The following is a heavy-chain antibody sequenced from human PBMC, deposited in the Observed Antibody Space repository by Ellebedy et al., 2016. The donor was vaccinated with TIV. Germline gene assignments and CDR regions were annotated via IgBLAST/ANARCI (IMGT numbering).Heavy chain of an antibody. J-gene: IGHJ4*02. CDR1: GFTFSSYW. CDR3: ARDENYGAEVIDY. D-gene: IGHD4-17*01. Sequence: PGGSLRLSCAASGFTFSSYWMSWVRQAPGKGLEWVSYISSSGSPIHYADSVKGRFSISRDNVKNSLYLQMNSLRDEDTAVYYCARDENYGAEVIDYWGQGILVTVSS. CDR2: ISSSGSPI. V-gene: IGHV3-48*02.